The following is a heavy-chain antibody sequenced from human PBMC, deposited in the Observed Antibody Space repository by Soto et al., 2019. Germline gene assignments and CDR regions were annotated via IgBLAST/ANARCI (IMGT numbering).Heavy chain of an antibody. J-gene: IGHJ4*02. CDR1: RDTLATHH. CDR3: ARDRGIASLDY. CDR2: INPSGGST. V-gene: IGHV1-46*01. D-gene: IGHD6-13*01. Sequence: GASVKASCNASRDTLATHHIHWVRQAPGQGLEWMGIINPSGGSTSYAQKFQGRVTMTRDTSTSTVYMELSSLRSEDTAVYYCARDRGIASLDYWGQGTLVTVSS.